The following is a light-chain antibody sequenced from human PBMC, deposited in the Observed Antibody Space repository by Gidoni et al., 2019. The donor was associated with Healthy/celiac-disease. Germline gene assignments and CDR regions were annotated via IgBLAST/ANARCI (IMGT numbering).Light chain of an antibody. CDR3: NSRDSSGNHVV. CDR1: SLRSYY. Sequence: SSELTQDTAVSVALGQTVRITCQGDSLRSYYASWYQQKPGQSPVLVIYGKNNRPSGIPVRFSGSSSGNTASLTITGAQAEDEADYYCNSRDSSGNHVVFGGGTKLTVL. J-gene: IGLJ2*01. V-gene: IGLV3-19*01. CDR2: GKN.